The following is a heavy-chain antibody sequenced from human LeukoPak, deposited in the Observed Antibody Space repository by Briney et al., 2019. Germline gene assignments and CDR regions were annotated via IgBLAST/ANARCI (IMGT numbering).Heavy chain of an antibody. V-gene: IGHV3-21*01. D-gene: IGHD3-22*01. J-gene: IGHJ4*02. CDR1: GFTFSSYS. CDR2: ISSSSSYI. Sequence: PGGSLRLSCAASGFTFSSYSMNWVRQAPGKGLEWVSSISSSSSYIYYADSVKGRFTISRDNAKNSLYLQMNSLRAEDTAVYYCAREDSSGYPVDYWGQGALVTVSS. CDR3: AREDSSGYPVDY.